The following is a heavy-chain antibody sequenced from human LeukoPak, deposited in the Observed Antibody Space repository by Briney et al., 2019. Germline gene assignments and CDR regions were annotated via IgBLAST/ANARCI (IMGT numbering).Heavy chain of an antibody. J-gene: IGHJ6*02. D-gene: IGHD2-15*01. CDR1: GFSFSDYY. Sequence: GRSLRLSCLACGFSFSDYYTSWIRQAPGGGLEWISYISGSGDDLYYADSVKGRFTISRDNANNSLYLQMNSLRAEDTAIYYCARSVGYYYTMDVWGQGTTVTVSS. CDR3: ARSVGYYYTMDV. V-gene: IGHV3-11*01. CDR2: ISGSGDDL.